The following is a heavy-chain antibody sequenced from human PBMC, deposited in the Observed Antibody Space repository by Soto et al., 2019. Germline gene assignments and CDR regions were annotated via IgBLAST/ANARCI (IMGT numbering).Heavy chain of an antibody. D-gene: IGHD5-12*01. J-gene: IGHJ6*02. CDR1: GFTFSSYG. CDR3: AKDDGVYDSYYYGMYV. CDR2: ISYDGSNK. V-gene: IGHV3-30*18. Sequence: QVQLVESGGGVVQPGRSLRLSCAASGFTFSSYGMHWVRQAPGKGLEWVAVISYDGSNKYYADSVKGRFTISRDNTKNPLYHQMNSLSAEDTSVYYCAKDDGVYDSYYYGMYVWGHGPTVTVSS.